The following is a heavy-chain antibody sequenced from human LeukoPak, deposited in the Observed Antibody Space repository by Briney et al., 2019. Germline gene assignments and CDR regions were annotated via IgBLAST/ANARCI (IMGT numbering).Heavy chain of an antibody. CDR3: AKSLGGAAAGTSAHPDY. CDR2: ITTSDGNT. D-gene: IGHD6-13*01. Sequence: PGGSLRLSCAASGFTFSSYTMSWVRQAPGKGLEWVSTITTSDGNTYYADSVKGRFTISRDTSKNTLYVQMNSLRAEDTAVYYCAKSLGGAAAGTSAHPDYWGQGTLVTVSS. V-gene: IGHV3-23*01. CDR1: GFTFSSYT. J-gene: IGHJ4*02.